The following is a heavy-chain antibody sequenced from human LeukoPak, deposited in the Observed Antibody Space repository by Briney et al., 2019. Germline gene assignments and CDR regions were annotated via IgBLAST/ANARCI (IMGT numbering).Heavy chain of an antibody. CDR3: ASELGTGRSY. J-gene: IGHJ4*02. V-gene: IGHV3-21*01. D-gene: IGHD3-10*01. CDR1: GFTFSSYW. CDR2: ISSSSSYI. Sequence: PGGSLRLSCAASGFTFSSYWMSWVRQAPGKGLEWVSSISSSSSYIYYADSVKGRFTISRDNAKNSLYLQMNSLRAEDTAVYYCASELGTGRSYWGQGTLVTVSS.